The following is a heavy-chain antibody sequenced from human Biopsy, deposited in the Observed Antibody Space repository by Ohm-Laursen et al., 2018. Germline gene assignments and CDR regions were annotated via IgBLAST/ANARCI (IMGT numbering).Heavy chain of an antibody. J-gene: IGHJ5*02. CDR3: AREDYYTWFDP. CDR2: IYYSGNT. D-gene: IGHD2/OR15-2a*01. CDR1: GGYINGGSYY. V-gene: IGHV4-61*01. Sequence: SDTLSLTCTVSGGYINGGSYYWSWLRQPPGKGLEWIGYIYYSGNTHYNPSLKSRVTMSIDTSKNQFSLRLSSVTSADTAVYYCAREDYYTWFDPWGQGTLVTVSS.